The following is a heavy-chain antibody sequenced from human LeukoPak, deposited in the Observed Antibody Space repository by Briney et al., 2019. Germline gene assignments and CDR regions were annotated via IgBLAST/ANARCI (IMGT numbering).Heavy chain of an antibody. CDR1: GFTFSIYA. J-gene: IGHJ4*02. CDR2: ISYDGNKQ. D-gene: IGHD3-22*01. V-gene: IGHV3-30*18. CDR3: AKDGGTLVKYYYESSGYD. Sequence: GGSLRLSCTASGFTFSIYAMHWVRQAPGKGLEWVAVISYDGNKQYYGDSVKGRFTISRDNSKNRLYLQMNSLRAEDTAVYYCAKDGGTLVKYYYESSGYDWGQGTLVTVSS.